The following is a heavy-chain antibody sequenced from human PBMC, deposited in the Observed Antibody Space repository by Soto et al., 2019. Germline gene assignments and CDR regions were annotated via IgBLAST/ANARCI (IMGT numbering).Heavy chain of an antibody. D-gene: IGHD6-13*01. CDR3: ARSRQLDNS. CDR1: GGSFSGYY. CDR2: IDHSGNT. J-gene: IGHJ4*02. Sequence: QVQLRQWGAGLLRPSETLSLTCAVYGGSFSGYYWSWIRQPPGKGLEWIGEIDHSGNTNYNPSLKSRVTLSVDTSKNQFSLKVTTVTAADTAVYSCARSRQLDNSWGQGTLVTVSS. V-gene: IGHV4-34*02.